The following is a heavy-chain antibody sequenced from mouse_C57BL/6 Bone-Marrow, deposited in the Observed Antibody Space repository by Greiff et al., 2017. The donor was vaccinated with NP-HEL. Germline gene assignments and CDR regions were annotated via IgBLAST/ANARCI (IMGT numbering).Heavy chain of an antibody. J-gene: IGHJ3*01. D-gene: IGHD2-1*01. CDR2: IDPSDSYP. V-gene: IGHV1-69*01. Sequence: QVQLQQPGAELVMPGASVKLSCKASGYTFTSYWMHWVKQRPGQGLEWIGEIDPSDSYPNYNQKFKGKSTLTVDKSSSTAYMQLSSLTSEDSAVYYCARDGNYEGWFAYWGQGTLVTVSA. CDR3: ARDGNYEGWFAY. CDR1: GYTFTSYW.